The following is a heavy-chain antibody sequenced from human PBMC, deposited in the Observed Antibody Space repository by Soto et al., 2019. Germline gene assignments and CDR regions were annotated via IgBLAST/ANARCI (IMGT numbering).Heavy chain of an antibody. J-gene: IGHJ5*02. D-gene: IGHD6-13*01. V-gene: IGHV2-5*02. CDR2: IYWDDDK. CDR3: AHRTVAAAGDGWFYP. CDR1: GFSLSTSGVG. Sequence: QITLKESGPTLVKPTQTLTLTCTFSGFSLSTSGVGVGWIRQPLGKAREWLALIYWDDDKRYSPSLTSRLTITKDTSKNQVVLTLTNMDTVDKATYYCAHRTVAAAGDGWFYPWGQGTLVTVSS.